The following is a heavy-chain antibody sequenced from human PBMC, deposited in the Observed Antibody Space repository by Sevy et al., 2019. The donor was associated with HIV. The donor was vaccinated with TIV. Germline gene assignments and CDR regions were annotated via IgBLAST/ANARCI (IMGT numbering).Heavy chain of an antibody. Sequence: SETLSLTCTVSGGSITSLYWNWIRQPPGKGLEWIANIYYNGHINYNPSLKSRVTFSLGTSKNQFSLRLSSVTAADTAMYYCAGENAWGRDYSWGQGTLVTVSS. V-gene: IGHV4-59*08. J-gene: IGHJ4*02. CDR3: AGENAWGRDYS. CDR1: GGSITSLY. CDR2: IYYNGHI. D-gene: IGHD1-26*01.